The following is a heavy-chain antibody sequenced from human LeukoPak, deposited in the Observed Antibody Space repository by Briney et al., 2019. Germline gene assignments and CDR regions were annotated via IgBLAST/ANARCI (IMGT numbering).Heavy chain of an antibody. CDR1: GGSISSCY. Sequence: SETLSLTCTVSGGSISSCYWSWIRLPPGKGLEWIGYIYYSGNTNYNPSLKSRVTISVDTSKNQFSLKLSSVTAADTAVYCCARAGYYGSGSYTPLIDYWGQGTLVTVSS. D-gene: IGHD3-10*01. CDR2: IYYSGNT. CDR3: ARAGYYGSGSYTPLIDY. V-gene: IGHV4-59*01. J-gene: IGHJ4*02.